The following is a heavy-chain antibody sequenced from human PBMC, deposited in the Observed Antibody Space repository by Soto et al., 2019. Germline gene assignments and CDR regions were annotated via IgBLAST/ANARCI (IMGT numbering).Heavy chain of an antibody. CDR3: TTVYGSSVSLGY. CDR2: IKSKADSETT. J-gene: IGHJ4*02. D-gene: IGHD3-22*01. CDR1: GFTFSNAW. V-gene: IGHV3-15*07. Sequence: EVQLEESGGGLVKPGESLRLSCAASGFTFSNAWMNWVRQAPGKGLEWVGRIKSKADSETTDYAAPVKGRFTISRDDSKNTLYLQMNSLKTEDTAVYYCTTVYGSSVSLGYWGQGTLVTVSS.